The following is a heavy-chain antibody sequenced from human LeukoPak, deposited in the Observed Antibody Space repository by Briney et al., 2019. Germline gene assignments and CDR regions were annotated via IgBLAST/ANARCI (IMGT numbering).Heavy chain of an antibody. D-gene: IGHD3-22*01. CDR2: INPSGGST. V-gene: IGHV1-46*01. CDR1: GFIFTNYD. Sequence: GASVKVSCRASGFIFTNYDINWVRQAPGQGLEWMGIINPSGGSTSYAQKFQGRVTMTRDTSTSTVYMELSSLRSEDTAVYYCARGRWDYDSSGYFDYWGQGTLVTVSS. J-gene: IGHJ4*02. CDR3: ARGRWDYDSSGYFDY.